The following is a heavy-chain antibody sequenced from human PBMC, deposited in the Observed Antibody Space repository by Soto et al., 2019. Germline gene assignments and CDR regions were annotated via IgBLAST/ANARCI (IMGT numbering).Heavy chain of an antibody. CDR3: ASFHDYCDYVDAFDI. CDR2: LYHSGST. Sequence: QVQLQASGPGLVKPSGTLSLTCAVSSGSISSSNWWSWVRQPPGKGLEWIGELYHSGSTNYNPSLKSRVTISVDKSKNQFSLKLSSVTAADTAVYYCASFHDYCDYVDAFDIWGQGTMVTVSS. CDR1: SGSISSSNW. J-gene: IGHJ3*02. D-gene: IGHD4-17*01. V-gene: IGHV4-4*02.